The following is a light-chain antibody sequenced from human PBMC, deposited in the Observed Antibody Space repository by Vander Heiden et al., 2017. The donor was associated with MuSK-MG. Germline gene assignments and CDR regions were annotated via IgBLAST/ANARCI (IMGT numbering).Light chain of an antibody. J-gene: IGLJ1*01. CDR2: KDL. CDR1: QLWNQY. CDR3: QASDSSTSISV. V-gene: IGLV3-1*01. Sequence: SSELTQPPSVSVSPGQTATITCSGDQLWNQYVYWYQQKPGQAPVLVIFKDLERPSGIPERFSGSNSGTTATLTISGALAEDEADYYCQASDSSTSISVFGPGTKVTVL.